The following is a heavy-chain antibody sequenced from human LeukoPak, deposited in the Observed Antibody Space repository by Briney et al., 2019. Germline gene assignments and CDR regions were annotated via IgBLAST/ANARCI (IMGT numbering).Heavy chain of an antibody. J-gene: IGHJ4*02. D-gene: IGHD3-22*01. Sequence: GESLKISCKGSGYSFTSYWIGWVRQMPGKGLEWMGIIYPGDSDTRYSPSFQGQVTISADKSISTAYLQWSSLKASDTAMYYCARHPNCYDSSGYYYAPVDYWGQGTLVTVSS. CDR2: IYPGDSDT. CDR1: GYSFTSYW. V-gene: IGHV5-51*01. CDR3: ARHPNCYDSSGYYYAPVDY.